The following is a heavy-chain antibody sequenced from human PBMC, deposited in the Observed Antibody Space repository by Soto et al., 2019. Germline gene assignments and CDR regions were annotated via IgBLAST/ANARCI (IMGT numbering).Heavy chain of an antibody. V-gene: IGHV4-59*08. CDR1: GDSVNSYY. Sequence: PSETLSLTCTVTGDSVNSYYWSWMRQPPGKGLECMGYVYNSGSTNYNPSLKSRVTISVDTSKNQISLRLKSVTAADTAVYYCARAETSGIHDFDDWGQGSLVTVSS. CDR3: ARAETSGIHDFDD. D-gene: IGHD6-13*01. CDR2: VYNSGST. J-gene: IGHJ4*02.